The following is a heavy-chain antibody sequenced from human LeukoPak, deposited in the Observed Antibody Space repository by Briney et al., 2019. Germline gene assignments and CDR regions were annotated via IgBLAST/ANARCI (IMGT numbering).Heavy chain of an antibody. CDR3: VRVTAPSTTGNSFAFDI. J-gene: IGHJ3*02. Sequence: GGSLRLSCAASGFTFSDHYMDWVRQAPGKGLEWVGRSRNKANSYTTEYAASVKGRFTVSRDESENSLYLQMNSLKTEDTAVYYCVRVTAPSTTGNSFAFDIWGQGTMVTVS. D-gene: IGHD1-1*01. CDR1: GFTFSDHY. CDR2: SRNKANSYTT. V-gene: IGHV3-72*01.